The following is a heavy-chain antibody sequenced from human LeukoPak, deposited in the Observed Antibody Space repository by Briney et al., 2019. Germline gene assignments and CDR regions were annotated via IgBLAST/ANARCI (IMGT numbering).Heavy chain of an antibody. CDR2: IYSGGST. CDR3: ARERHSSGCYDY. Sequence: GGSLRLSCAASGFTVSSNYMSWVRQAPGKGLEWVSVIYSGGSTYYADSVKGRFTISRDNSKNTLYLQMNSLRAEDTAVYYCARERHSSGCYDYWGQGTLVTVSS. V-gene: IGHV3-53*01. J-gene: IGHJ4*02. D-gene: IGHD6-19*01. CDR1: GFTVSSNY.